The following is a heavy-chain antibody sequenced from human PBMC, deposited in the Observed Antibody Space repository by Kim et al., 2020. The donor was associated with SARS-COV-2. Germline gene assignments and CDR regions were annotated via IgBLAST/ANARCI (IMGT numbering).Heavy chain of an antibody. CDR3: AKDFQLWFGESYPHYYGMDV. V-gene: IGHV3-30*18. CDR1: GFTFSSYG. CDR2: ISYDGSNK. D-gene: IGHD3-10*01. J-gene: IGHJ6*02. Sequence: GGSLRLSCAASGFTFSSYGMHWVRQAPGKGLEWVAVISYDGSNKYYADSVKGRFTISRDNSKNTLYLQMNSLRAEDTAVYYCAKDFQLWFGESYPHYYGMDVWGQGTTVTVSS.